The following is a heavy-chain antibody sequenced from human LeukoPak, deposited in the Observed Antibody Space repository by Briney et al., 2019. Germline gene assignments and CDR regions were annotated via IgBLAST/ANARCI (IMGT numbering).Heavy chain of an antibody. Sequence: SVKVSCKASGGTFSSYAISWVRQAPGQGLEWVGGIIPIFGTANYAQKFQGRVTITADKSTSTAYMELSSLRSEDTAVYYCARELYDYVWGSYRYSGGYWGQGTLVTVSS. CDR2: IIPIFGTA. V-gene: IGHV1-69*06. CDR3: ARELYDYVWGSYRYSGGY. CDR1: GGTFSSYA. D-gene: IGHD3-16*02. J-gene: IGHJ4*02.